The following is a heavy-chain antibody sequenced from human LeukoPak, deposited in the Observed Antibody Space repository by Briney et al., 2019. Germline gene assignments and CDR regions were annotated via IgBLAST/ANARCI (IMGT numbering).Heavy chain of an antibody. CDR2: ITTSDGNT. D-gene: IGHD7-27*01. CDR3: AKDGGLWVSAHWGDS. Sequence: GGSLRLSCAASGFTFSSYSMNWVRQAPGKGLEWVSTITTSDGNTYYADSVKGRFTVSRDNSKNTLFLQMNSLRAEDTAVYYCAKDGGLWVSAHWGDSWGRGTLVTVSS. J-gene: IGHJ4*02. V-gene: IGHV3-23*01. CDR1: GFTFSSYS.